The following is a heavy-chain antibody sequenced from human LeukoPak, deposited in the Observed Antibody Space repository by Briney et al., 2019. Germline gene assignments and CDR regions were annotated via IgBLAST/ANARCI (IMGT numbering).Heavy chain of an antibody. J-gene: IGHJ5*02. CDR3: ARDSISADPNYNWFDP. CDR2: IRYDGSNK. CDR1: GFTFSSYG. D-gene: IGHD1-7*01. Sequence: PGGSLRLSCAASGFTFSSYGMHWVRQAPGKGLEWVAFIRYDGSNKYYADSVKGRFTISRDNSKNTLYLQMNSLRAEDTAVYYCARDSISADPNYNWFDPWGQGTLVTVSS. V-gene: IGHV3-30*02.